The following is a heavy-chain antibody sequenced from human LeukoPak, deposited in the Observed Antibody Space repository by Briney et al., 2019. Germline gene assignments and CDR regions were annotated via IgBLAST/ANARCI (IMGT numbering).Heavy chain of an antibody. CDR3: AKWPLDGYSSGWYYFDY. CDR1: GFTFSSYG. D-gene: IGHD6-19*01. J-gene: IGHJ4*02. Sequence: QSGRSLRLCCAASGFTFSSYGMHWVRQATGKGLEWVAVISYDGGNKYYADAVKGRFTISRDNSKNTLYLQMNSLRAEDTAVYYCAKWPLDGYSSGWYYFDYWAQGTLVTVSS. V-gene: IGHV3-30*18. CDR2: ISYDGGNK.